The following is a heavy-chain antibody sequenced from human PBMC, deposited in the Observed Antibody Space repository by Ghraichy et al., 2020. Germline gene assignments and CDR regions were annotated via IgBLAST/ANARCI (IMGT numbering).Heavy chain of an antibody. J-gene: IGHJ3*02. D-gene: IGHD6-6*01. CDR3: ATEYSSSEASPNAFDI. CDR1: GGTFSSYA. Sequence: SVKVSCKASGGTFSSYAISWVRQAPGQGLEWMGGIIPIFGTANYAQKFQGRVTITADESTSTAYMELSSLRSEDTAVYYCATEYSSSEASPNAFDIWGQGTMVTVSS. CDR2: IIPIFGTA. V-gene: IGHV1-69*13.